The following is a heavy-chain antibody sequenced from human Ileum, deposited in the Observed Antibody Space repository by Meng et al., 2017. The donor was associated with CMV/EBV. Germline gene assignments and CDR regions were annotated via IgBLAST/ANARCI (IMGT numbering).Heavy chain of an antibody. D-gene: IGHD6-25*01. J-gene: IGHJ4*02. CDR1: GFTFSTYW. V-gene: IGHV3-7*01. CDR2: IKADGSEK. Sequence: GGSLRLSFAASGFTFSTYWMSWVRQAPGKGLKWVAHIKADGSEKYYVDSVKGRFTISRDNAKNSVYLLMNNLRVDDTALYFCAGDPGGPVPIDSWGQGTLVTVSS. CDR3: AGDPGGPVPIDS.